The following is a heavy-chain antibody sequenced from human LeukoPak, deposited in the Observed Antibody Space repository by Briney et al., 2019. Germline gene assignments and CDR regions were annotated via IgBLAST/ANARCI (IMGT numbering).Heavy chain of an antibody. CDR1: GYTFTSYG. Sequence: ASVKVSCKASGYTFTSYGISWVRQAPGQGPEWMGWISGYDGDTNYAQKFQGRVAMTTETSTSTAYMELTSLRSDDTAVYYCVRDGRDSTAYSLHWGQETLVTVSS. V-gene: IGHV1-18*01. CDR3: VRDGRDSTAYSLH. D-gene: IGHD3-22*01. J-gene: IGHJ4*02. CDR2: ISGYDGDT.